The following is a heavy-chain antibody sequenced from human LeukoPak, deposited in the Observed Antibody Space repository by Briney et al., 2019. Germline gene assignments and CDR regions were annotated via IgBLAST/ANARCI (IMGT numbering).Heavy chain of an antibody. D-gene: IGHD1-26*01. CDR3: ARAPVGGSYLNWFDP. J-gene: IGHJ5*02. CDR2: INPNSGGT. Sequence: ASVKVSCKASGYTFTGYYMHWVRQAPGQGLEWMGWINPNSGGTNYAQKFQGRVTITADKSMSTAYMELSSLRSEDTAVYYCARAPVGGSYLNWFDPWGQGTLVTVSS. V-gene: IGHV1-2*02. CDR1: GYTFTGYY.